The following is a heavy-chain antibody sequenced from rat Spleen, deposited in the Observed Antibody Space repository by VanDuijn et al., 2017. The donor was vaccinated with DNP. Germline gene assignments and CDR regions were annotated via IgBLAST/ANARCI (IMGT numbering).Heavy chain of an antibody. D-gene: IGHD1-2*01. CDR1: GFTYTNYG. CDR2: ISAGGGST. J-gene: IGHJ4*01. Sequence: EVQLVESGGGLVQPGRLLKLSCAASGFTYTNYGMVCVRKAPTKGLEWVASISAGGGSTYYRDCVKGRFTISRDNAKNTQYLQMDSLRSEDTATYYCARSPYGSYMGAMDAWGQGTSVTVSS. V-gene: IGHV5S13*01. CDR3: ARSPYGSYMGAMDA.